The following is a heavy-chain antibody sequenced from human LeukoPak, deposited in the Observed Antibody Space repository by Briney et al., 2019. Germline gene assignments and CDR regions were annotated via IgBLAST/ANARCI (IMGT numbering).Heavy chain of an antibody. CDR3: ARAGGCSGGSCYYYYYGMDV. V-gene: IGHV3-30*04. CDR2: ISYDGTNE. J-gene: IGHJ6*04. Sequence: GRSLRLSCAASGFTFNTYTMNWVRQAPGKGLEWVALISYDGTNEYYADSVKGRFTISRDNSKNTVSVQMNSLRIEDTAVYYCARAGGCSGGSCYYYYYGMDVWGKGTTVTVSS. CDR1: GFTFNTYT. D-gene: IGHD2-15*01.